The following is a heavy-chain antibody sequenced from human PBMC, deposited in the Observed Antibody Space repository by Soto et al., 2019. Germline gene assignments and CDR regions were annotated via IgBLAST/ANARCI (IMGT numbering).Heavy chain of an antibody. V-gene: IGHV1-18*01. Sequence: QVQLVQSGAEVKKPGASVKVSCKASGYTFTSYGISWVRQAPGQGLEWVGWISAYNDNTNYAQKLQGRVAMTTDTSGSTACLEPSNPSTDDTLVYYGVRVLHEWQDFACAIGGRGTIDAVTT. D-gene: IGHD2-21*01. J-gene: IGHJ3*01. CDR1: GYTFTSYG. CDR3: VRVLHEWQDFACAI. CDR2: ISAYNDNT.